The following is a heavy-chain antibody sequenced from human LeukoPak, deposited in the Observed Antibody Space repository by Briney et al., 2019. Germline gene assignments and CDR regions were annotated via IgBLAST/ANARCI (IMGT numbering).Heavy chain of an antibody. Sequence: GGSLRLSCAASGFTFSSYSMNWVRRAPGKGLEWVSSISSSSSYIYYADSVKGRFTISRDNAKNSLYLQMNSLRAEDTAVYYCARDINNFGEIDYWGQGTLVTVSS. CDR2: ISSSSSYI. J-gene: IGHJ4*02. V-gene: IGHV3-21*01. CDR3: ARDINNFGEIDY. D-gene: IGHD1-20*01. CDR1: GFTFSSYS.